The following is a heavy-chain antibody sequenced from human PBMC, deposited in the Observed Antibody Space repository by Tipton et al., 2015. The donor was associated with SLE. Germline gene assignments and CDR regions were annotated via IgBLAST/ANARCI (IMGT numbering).Heavy chain of an antibody. V-gene: IGHV4-4*02. J-gene: IGHJ6*02. CDR1: GGSISSSNW. CDR3: ARRLDYYGSGGMDV. CDR2: VFHSGST. Sequence: TLSLTCAVSGGSISSSNWWIWVRRPPGKGLEWIGEVFHSGSTVYSPSLKSRVTISVDTSKNQFSLKLSSVTAADTAVYYCARRLDYYGSGGMDVWGQGTAVTVSS. D-gene: IGHD3-10*01.